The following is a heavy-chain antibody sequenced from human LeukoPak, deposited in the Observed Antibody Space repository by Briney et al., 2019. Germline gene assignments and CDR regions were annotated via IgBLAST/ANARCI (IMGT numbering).Heavy chain of an antibody. CDR1: GYTFTSYG. CDR2: VSTYDGNT. D-gene: IGHD6-6*01. J-gene: IGHJ4*02. V-gene: IGHV1-18*01. CDR3: ARGDDSTSSRTPKGWWVDY. Sequence: GASVKVCCKASGYTFTSYGITWVRQAPGQGLEWMGWVSTYDGNTNSAQKLQGRVTMTTDTSTNTAYMELRSLRSDDTAVYYCARGDDSTSSRTPKGWWVDYWGQGTLVTVSS.